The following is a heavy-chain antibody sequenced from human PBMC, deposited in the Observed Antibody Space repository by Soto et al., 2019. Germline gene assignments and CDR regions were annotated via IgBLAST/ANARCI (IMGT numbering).Heavy chain of an antibody. Sequence: PGGSLRLSCAASGFTFSSYAMSWVRQAPGKGLEWVSAISGSGGSTYYADSVKGRFTTSRDNSKNTLYLQMNSLRAEDTAVYYCPKVSLYDILTGYYSVYFDYWGQGTLVTVSS. J-gene: IGHJ4*02. CDR1: GFTFSSYA. CDR3: PKVSLYDILTGYYSVYFDY. V-gene: IGHV3-23*01. CDR2: ISGSGGST. D-gene: IGHD3-9*01.